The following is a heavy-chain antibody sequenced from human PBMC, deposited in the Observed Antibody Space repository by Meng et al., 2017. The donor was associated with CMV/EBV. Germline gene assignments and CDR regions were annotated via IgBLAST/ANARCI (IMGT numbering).Heavy chain of an antibody. V-gene: IGHV3-21*01. CDR2: ISSSSSYI. CDR1: GFTFSSYS. J-gene: IGHJ4*02. Sequence: GGFLRPSCAASGFTFSSYSMNWVRQAPGKGLEWVSSISSSSSYIYYADSVKGRFTISRDNAKNSLYLQMNSLRAEDTAVYYCARGPYCSSTSCTYYFDYWGQGTLVTVSS. CDR3: ARGPYCSSTSCTYYFDY. D-gene: IGHD2-2*01.